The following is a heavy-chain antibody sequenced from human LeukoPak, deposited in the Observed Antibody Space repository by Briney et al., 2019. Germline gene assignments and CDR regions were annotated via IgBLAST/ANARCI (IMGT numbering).Heavy chain of an antibody. CDR3: ARVDNYYDSSGYLSSYAYHFDY. CDR2: ISSSSSYI. CDR1: GFSFSSLH. Sequence: PGGSLRLSCAAAGFSFSSLHMSWVRQAPGKGLEWVSSISSSSSYIYYADSVKGRFTISRDNAKNSLYLQMNSLRAEDTAVYYCARVDNYYDSSGYLSSYAYHFDYWGQGTLVTVSS. J-gene: IGHJ4*02. V-gene: IGHV3-21*01. D-gene: IGHD3-22*01.